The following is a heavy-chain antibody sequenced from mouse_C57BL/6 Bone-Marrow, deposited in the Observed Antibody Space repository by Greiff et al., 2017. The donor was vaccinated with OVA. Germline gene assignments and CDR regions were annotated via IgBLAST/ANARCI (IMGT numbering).Heavy chain of an antibody. D-gene: IGHD2-3*01. Sequence: VQLQQPGAELVMPGASVKLSCKASGYTFTSYWMHWVKQRPGQGLEWIGEIDPSDSYTNYNQKFKGKSTLTVDKSSSTAYMQLSSLTSEDSAVYYCARGAYDGYYNAMDYWGQGTSVTVSS. J-gene: IGHJ4*01. CDR2: IDPSDSYT. V-gene: IGHV1-69*01. CDR1: GYTFTSYW. CDR3: ARGAYDGYYNAMDY.